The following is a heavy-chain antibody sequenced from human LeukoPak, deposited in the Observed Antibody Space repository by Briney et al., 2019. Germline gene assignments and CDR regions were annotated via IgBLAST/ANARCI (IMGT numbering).Heavy chain of an antibody. CDR1: GYTFTGYY. J-gene: IGHJ4*02. D-gene: IGHD3-10*02. V-gene: IGHV1-8*02. CDR2: MNPNSGNT. Sequence: ASVKVSCKASGYTFTGYYMHWVRQATGQGLEWMGWMNPNSGNTGYAQKFQGRVTMTRNTSISTAYMELSSLRSEDTAVYYCARGWRIAMFGGLFVYYFDYWGQGTLVTVSS. CDR3: ARGWRIAMFGGLFVYYFDY.